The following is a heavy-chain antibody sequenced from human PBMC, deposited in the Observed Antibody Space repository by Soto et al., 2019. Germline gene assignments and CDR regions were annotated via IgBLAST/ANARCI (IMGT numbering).Heavy chain of an antibody. J-gene: IGHJ4*02. CDR2: IGSVGGDT. CDR3: ARDWSYSGFEDF. CDR1: GFTFRNFA. V-gene: IGHV3-21*04. D-gene: IGHD5-12*01. Sequence: GGSLRLSCAASGFTFRNFAMTWVRQAPGKRLEWVSTIGSVGGDTYYADSVKGRFTISRDNAKNLLYLQMNSLRVEDTAVYYCARDWSYSGFEDFWGQGTQVTVSS.